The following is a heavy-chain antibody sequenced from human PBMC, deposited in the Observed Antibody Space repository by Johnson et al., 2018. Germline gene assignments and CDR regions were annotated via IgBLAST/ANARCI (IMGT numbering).Heavy chain of an antibody. Sequence: QVQLVESGGGLVQPGGSLRLSCAASGFTFSSYAVHWVRRAPGKGLEWVVIISHDGSNKFYADSVEGRFIISRDNSKNTMYLQMNSLSAADTAVYYCANTRGNKDVDYYYYRDGWGKGTTVTVSS. CDR2: ISHDGSNK. CDR1: GFTFSSYA. V-gene: IGHV3-30-3*01. J-gene: IGHJ6*03. D-gene: IGHD2/OR15-2a*01. CDR3: ANTRGNKDVDYYYYRDG.